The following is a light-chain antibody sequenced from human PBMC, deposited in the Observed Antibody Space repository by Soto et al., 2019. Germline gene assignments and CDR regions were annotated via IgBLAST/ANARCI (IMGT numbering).Light chain of an antibody. V-gene: IGKV1-5*03. CDR2: KAS. Sequence: DIQMTQSPSTLSASVEDRVTITCRASESISGWLAWYQQKPGKAPKLMIFKASTLESGVPSRFSGSGSGTEFTLSISSLQPDDFAIYYCQQYNSYPRTFGQGTKVEIK. J-gene: IGKJ1*01. CDR1: ESISGW. CDR3: QQYNSYPRT.